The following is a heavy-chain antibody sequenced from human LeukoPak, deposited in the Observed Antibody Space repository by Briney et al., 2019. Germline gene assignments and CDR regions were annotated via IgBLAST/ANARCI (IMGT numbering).Heavy chain of an antibody. D-gene: IGHD3-22*01. CDR1: GFTFSSYA. V-gene: IGHV3-23*01. J-gene: IGHJ4*02. Sequence: PGGSLRLSCAASGFTFSSYAMSWVRQAPGKGLEWVSSISGSGGSTYYADSVKGRFTISRDNSKNTLYLQMNSLRAEDTAVYYCAKSKGYYDSSGYYYFDYWGQGTLVTVSS. CDR3: AKSKGYYDSSGYYYFDY. CDR2: ISGSGGST.